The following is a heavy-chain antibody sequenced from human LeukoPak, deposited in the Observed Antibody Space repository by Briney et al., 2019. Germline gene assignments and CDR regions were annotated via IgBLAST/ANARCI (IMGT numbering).Heavy chain of an antibody. CDR3: AKAGDGSSGFDY. D-gene: IGHD6-19*01. CDR1: GFTFSSYG. V-gene: IGHV3-30*18. Sequence: PGRSLRLSCAASGFTFSSYGMHWVRQAPGKGLEWVAVISYDGSNKYYADSVKGRFTIPRDNSKNTLYLQMNSLRAEDTAVYYCAKAGDGSSGFDYWGQGTLVTVSS. CDR2: ISYDGSNK. J-gene: IGHJ4*02.